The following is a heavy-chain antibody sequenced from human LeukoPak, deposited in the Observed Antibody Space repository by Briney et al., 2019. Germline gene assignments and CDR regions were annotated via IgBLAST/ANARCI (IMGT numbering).Heavy chain of an antibody. Sequence: PGGSLRLSCVASGFPFRNYAMNWVRQAPGKVLEWVSSISSSSSYIYYADSVKGRFTISRDNAKNSLYLQMNSLRAEDTAVYYCARGGDTPYYYYMDVWGKGTTVTVSS. V-gene: IGHV3-21*01. CDR2: ISSSSSYI. CDR1: GFPFRNYA. CDR3: ARGGDTPYYYYMDV. J-gene: IGHJ6*03. D-gene: IGHD5-18*01.